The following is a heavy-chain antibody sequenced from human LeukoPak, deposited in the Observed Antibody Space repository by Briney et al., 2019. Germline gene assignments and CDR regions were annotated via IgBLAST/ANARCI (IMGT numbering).Heavy chain of an antibody. CDR2: IWYDGSNK. Sequence: PGGSLRLSCAASGFTFSSYPLNWVRQAPGKGLEWVAVIWYDGSNKYCADSVKGRFTISRDNSKNTLYLQMNSLRAEDTAVYYCARGGIAAAGTPGYWGQGTLVTVSS. V-gene: IGHV3-33*08. CDR1: GFTFSSYP. CDR3: ARGGIAAAGTPGY. J-gene: IGHJ4*02. D-gene: IGHD6-13*01.